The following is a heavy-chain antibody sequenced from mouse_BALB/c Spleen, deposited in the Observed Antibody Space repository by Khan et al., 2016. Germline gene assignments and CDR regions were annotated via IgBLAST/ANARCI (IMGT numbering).Heavy chain of an antibody. D-gene: IGHD1-1*01. CDR1: GFAFSSYW. CDR2: INPDSSTI. Sequence: EVKLLESGGGLVQPGGSLKLSCAASGFAFSSYWMSWVRQTPGKGLEWIGEINPDSSTINYTPTLKDKFTISRDNAKNTLYLQMSRLRSEDTAIYYGADVGYYGYIDYWGQGTTLTVSS. V-gene: IGHV4-1*02. J-gene: IGHJ2*01. CDR3: ADVGYYGYIDY.